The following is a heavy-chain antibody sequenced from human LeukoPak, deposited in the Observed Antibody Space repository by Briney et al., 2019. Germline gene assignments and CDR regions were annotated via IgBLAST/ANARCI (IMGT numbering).Heavy chain of an antibody. CDR3: ARVSSGWYKHQDY. CDR2: ISNDGRST. Sequence: GGSLRLSCAASGFSFSGYWMHWVRQAPGKGLEWVSRISNDGRSTTYADSMKGRFTVSRDNAKNTLYLQMNGLRDGDTAVYYCARVSSGWYKHQDYWGQGTLVTVSS. J-gene: IGHJ4*02. V-gene: IGHV3-74*01. D-gene: IGHD6-19*01. CDR1: GFSFSGYW.